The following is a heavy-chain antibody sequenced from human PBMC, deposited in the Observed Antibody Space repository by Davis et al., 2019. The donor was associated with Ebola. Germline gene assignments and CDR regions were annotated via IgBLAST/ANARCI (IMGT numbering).Heavy chain of an antibody. CDR1: GGSFSGYY. Sequence: MPSETLSLTCAVYGGSFSGYYWSWIRQPPGKGLEWIGEINHSGSTNYNPSLKSRVTISVDTSKNQFSLKLSSVTAADTAVYYCARQWRGSSGHRIVDYWGQGTLVTVSS. CDR3: ARQWRGSSGHRIVDY. CDR2: INHSGST. J-gene: IGHJ4*02. V-gene: IGHV4-34*01. D-gene: IGHD6-19*01.